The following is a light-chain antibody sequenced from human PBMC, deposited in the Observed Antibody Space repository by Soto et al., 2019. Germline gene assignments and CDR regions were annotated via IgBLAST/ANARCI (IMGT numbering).Light chain of an antibody. CDR1: QSVTSDY. J-gene: IGKJ1*01. CDR2: ATS. Sequence: EIVLTQSPATLSLSPGERATLSCRATQSVTSDYLAWFQQRPGQAPRLLIFATSRRATDIPDRFSGSGSGTDFTLAIRRLEPEDFAVYYCHQFGYSPRTFGQGTKVEIK. V-gene: IGKV3-20*01. CDR3: HQFGYSPRT.